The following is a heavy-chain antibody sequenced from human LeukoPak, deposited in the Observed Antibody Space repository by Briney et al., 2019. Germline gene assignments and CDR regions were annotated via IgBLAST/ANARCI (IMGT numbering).Heavy chain of an antibody. Sequence: SETLSLTCTVSGGSISSSSYYWRWIRQPPGKGLEWIGYIYYSGSTNYNPSLKSRVTISVDTSKNQFSLKLSSVTAADTAVYYCARPNYRSIAARPGFDYWGQGTLVTVSS. CDR2: IYYSGST. V-gene: IGHV4-61*01. D-gene: IGHD6-6*01. CDR1: GGSISSSSYY. CDR3: ARPNYRSIAARPGFDY. J-gene: IGHJ4*02.